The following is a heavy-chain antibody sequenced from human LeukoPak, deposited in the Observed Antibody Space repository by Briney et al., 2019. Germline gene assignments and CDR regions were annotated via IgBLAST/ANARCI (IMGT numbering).Heavy chain of an antibody. CDR2: IGRSSSPI. J-gene: IGHJ4*02. CDR1: GFTFSTYS. CDR3: ARGPSSQFRTDY. D-gene: IGHD2-2*01. V-gene: IGHV3-48*01. Sequence: GGSLRFSCAASGFTFSTYSMNWVRQAPGKGLEWVSYIGRSSSPIYYADSVKGRFTISRDNAKNSLYLQMNGLRAEDTAVYYCARGPSSQFRTDYWGQGTLVTVSS.